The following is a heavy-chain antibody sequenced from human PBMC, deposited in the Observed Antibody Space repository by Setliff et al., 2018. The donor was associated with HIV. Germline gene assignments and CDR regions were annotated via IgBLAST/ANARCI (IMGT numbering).Heavy chain of an antibody. J-gene: IGHJ4*02. Sequence: GGSLRLSCAASGFTFSSYAMSWVRQAPGKGLEWVSAISGSGGSTYYADSVKGRFTISRDNSKNTLYLQMNSLRAEDTAVYYCAKGNNYYDSSGVICHYFDYWGQRTLVTVSS. CDR3: AKGNNYYDSSGVICHYFDY. CDR1: GFTFSSYA. V-gene: IGHV3-23*01. CDR2: ISGSGGST. D-gene: IGHD3-22*01.